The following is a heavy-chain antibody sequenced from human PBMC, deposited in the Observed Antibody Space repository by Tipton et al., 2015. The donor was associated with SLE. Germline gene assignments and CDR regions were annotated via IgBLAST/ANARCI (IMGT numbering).Heavy chain of an antibody. CDR2: INHSGST. J-gene: IGHJ4*02. D-gene: IGHD1-26*01. CDR3: ARAMSGSYCLDY. Sequence: TLSLTCAVYGGSFSGYYWSWIRQPLGKGLEWIGEINHSGSTNYNPSLKSRVTISVDTSKNQFSLKLSSVTAADTAVYYCARAMSGSYCLDYWGQGTLVTVSS. V-gene: IGHV4-34*01. CDR1: GGSFSGYY.